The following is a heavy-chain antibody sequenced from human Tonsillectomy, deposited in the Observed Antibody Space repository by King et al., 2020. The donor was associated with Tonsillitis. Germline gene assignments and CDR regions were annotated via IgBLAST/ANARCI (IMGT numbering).Heavy chain of an antibody. Sequence: QLQESGPGLVKPSETLSLTCTVSGGSFSSYYWSWIRQPPGKGLEWIGYIYYSGSTNYNPSLKSRVTISVDTSKNQFSLKLSSVTAADTAVYYCARGRGFSPWGGSGSSYFNYWGQGTLVTVSS. CDR3: ARGRGFSPWGGSGSSYFNY. CDR1: GGSFSSYY. D-gene: IGHD3-10*01. J-gene: IGHJ4*02. CDR2: IYYSGST. V-gene: IGHV4-59*01.